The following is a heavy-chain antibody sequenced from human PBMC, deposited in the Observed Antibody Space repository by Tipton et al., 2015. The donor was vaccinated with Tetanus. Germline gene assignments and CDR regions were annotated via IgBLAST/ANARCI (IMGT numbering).Heavy chain of an antibody. Sequence: GLVKPSQTLSLTCTVSGGSISSGGYYWSWIRQHPGKGLEWIGDIYYSGSTYYNPSLKSRVTISVDTSKNQFSLKLNSVTAAATAVYYCARDQARGARGWNYFDNWGQGTQVTVSS. CDR1: GGSISSGGYY. V-gene: IGHV4-31*03. D-gene: IGHD1-26*01. CDR2: IYYSGST. CDR3: ARDQARGARGWNYFDN. J-gene: IGHJ4*02.